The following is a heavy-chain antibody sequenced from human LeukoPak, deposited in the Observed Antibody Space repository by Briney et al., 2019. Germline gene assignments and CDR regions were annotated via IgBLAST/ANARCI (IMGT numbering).Heavy chain of an antibody. Sequence: EASVKVSCKASGYTFTSYDINWVRQATGQGLEWMGWMNPNSGNTGYAQKFQGRVTMTRNTSISTAFMELSSLRSEDTAVYYCARVYGGNAEAFDIWGQGTMVTVSS. CDR3: ARVYGGNAEAFDI. CDR1: GYTFTSYD. D-gene: IGHD4-23*01. CDR2: MNPNSGNT. V-gene: IGHV1-8*01. J-gene: IGHJ3*02.